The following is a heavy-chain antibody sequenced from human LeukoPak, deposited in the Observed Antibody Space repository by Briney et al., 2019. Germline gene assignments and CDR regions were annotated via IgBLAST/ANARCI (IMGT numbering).Heavy chain of an antibody. J-gene: IGHJ4*02. V-gene: IGHV3-48*03. CDR3: ARDALYEGVDY. Sequence: GGSLRLSCAASGFTFSSYEMNWVRQAPGKGLEWVSYISSSGSTIYYADSVKGRFTISRDNAKNSLYLQMNCLRAEDTAVYYCARDALYEGVDYWGQGTLVTVSS. D-gene: IGHD3-3*01. CDR2: ISSSGSTI. CDR1: GFTFSSYE.